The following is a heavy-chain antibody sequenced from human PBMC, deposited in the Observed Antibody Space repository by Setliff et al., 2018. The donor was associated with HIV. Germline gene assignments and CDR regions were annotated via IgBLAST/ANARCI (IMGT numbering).Heavy chain of an antibody. V-gene: IGHV1-3*03. CDR2: INDDSGNT. CDR1: GFTFTNYA. CDR3: ARERDSNGYQFDY. Sequence: SEKVSCKASGFTFTNYAILWVRQSPGHRLEWMGWINDDSGNTKYLQDLQGRVTNTKDRSASTAYMEVSHLRSEDMAVYYCARERDSNGYQFDYWGQGTLVTVSS. J-gene: IGHJ4*02. D-gene: IGHD3-22*01.